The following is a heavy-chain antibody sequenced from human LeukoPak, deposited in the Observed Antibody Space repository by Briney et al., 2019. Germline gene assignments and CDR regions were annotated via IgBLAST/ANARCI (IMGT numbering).Heavy chain of an antibody. CDR3: ASKSYYYDSSGYLPYWYFDL. CDR2: IYYSGST. J-gene: IGHJ2*01. Sequence: SETLSLTCTVSGGSISSGGYYWSWIRQHPGKGLEWIGYIYYSGSTYYNPSLKSRVTISVDTSKNQFSLKLSSVTAADTAVYYCASKSYYYDSSGYLPYWYFDLWGRGTLVTVSS. V-gene: IGHV4-31*03. CDR1: GGSISSGGYY. D-gene: IGHD3-22*01.